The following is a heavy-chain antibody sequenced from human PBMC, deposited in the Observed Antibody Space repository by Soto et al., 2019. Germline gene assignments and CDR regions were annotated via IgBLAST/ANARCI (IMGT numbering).Heavy chain of an antibody. CDR3: AKPGLTVPGTRYFDR. CDR2: IGSDGTAI. D-gene: IGHD6-19*01. V-gene: IGHV3-23*05. J-gene: IGHJ4*02. CDR1: GFTFSSYT. Sequence: EVQLLESGGWLVQHGGSLRLSCAASGFTFSSYTMRWVRQAPGKGLEWVSAIGSDGTAIQYADSVKGRFTISKDNSKDTLYLQMNSLRAEDTAVYYCAKPGLTVPGTRYFDRWGQGTLVTVSS.